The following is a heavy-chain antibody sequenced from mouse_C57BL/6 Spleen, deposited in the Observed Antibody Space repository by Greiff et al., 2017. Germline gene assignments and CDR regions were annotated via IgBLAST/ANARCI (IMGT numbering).Heavy chain of an antibody. J-gene: IGHJ4*01. CDR2: ISGGGGNT. Sequence: EVQLMQSGGGLVKPGGSLKLSCAASGFTFSSYTMSWVRQTPEKRLEWVATISGGGGNTYYPDSVKGRFTITRDNAENTPYLPMSSLRSEDTALYYWARQGVYYDYYGYAKDYWGQGTSVTVSS. V-gene: IGHV5-9*01. CDR3: ARQGVYYDYYGYAKDY. D-gene: IGHD2-4*01. CDR1: GFTFSSYT.